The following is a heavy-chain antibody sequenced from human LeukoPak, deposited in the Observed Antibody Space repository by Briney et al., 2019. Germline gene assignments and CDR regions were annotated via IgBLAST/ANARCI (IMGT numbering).Heavy chain of an antibody. CDR1: GGSIYSGGYY. Sequence: PSQTLSLTCTVSGGSIYSGGYYWSWIRQHPGKGLEWIGYIYYTGSTYYNPSLKSRVAISVDTSKNQFSLILSSVTAAGTAVYYCARNADGSGNLLPFYFDYWGPGTLVTVSS. D-gene: IGHD3-10*01. J-gene: IGHJ4*02. CDR2: IYYTGST. CDR3: ARNADGSGNLLPFYFDY. V-gene: IGHV4-31*03.